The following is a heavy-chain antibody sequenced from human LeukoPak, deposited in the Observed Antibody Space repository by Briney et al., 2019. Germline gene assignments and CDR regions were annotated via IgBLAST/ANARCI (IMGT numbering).Heavy chain of an antibody. CDR1: GLTFSSYA. V-gene: IGHV3-23*01. CDR2: ISGSGGNT. CDR3: ANTVYSSSWYFYSQH. D-gene: IGHD6-13*01. J-gene: IGHJ1*01. Sequence: PGGSLRLSCAASGLTFSSYAMTWVRQAPGKGLEWVSAISGSGGNTYYADSVKGRFTISRDNSKNTLYLQMNSLRAEDTAIYYCANTVYSSSWYFYSQHWGQGTVVTVSS.